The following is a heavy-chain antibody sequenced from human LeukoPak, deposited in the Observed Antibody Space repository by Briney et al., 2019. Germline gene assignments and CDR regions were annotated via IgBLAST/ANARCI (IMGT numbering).Heavy chain of an antibody. V-gene: IGHV3-53*01. Sequence: GGSLRLSCAASGFTVSSNYMSWVRQAPGKGLEWVSVIYSGGGTYYADSVKGRFTISRDNSKNTLYLQMNSLRAEDTAVYYCARGTTAMAYCFGYWGQGTLVTVSS. D-gene: IGHD5-18*01. CDR2: IYSGGGT. CDR3: ARGTTAMAYCFGY. J-gene: IGHJ4*02. CDR1: GFTVSSNY.